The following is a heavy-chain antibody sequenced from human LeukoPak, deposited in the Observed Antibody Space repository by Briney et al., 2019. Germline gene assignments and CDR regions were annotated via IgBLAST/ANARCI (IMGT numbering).Heavy chain of an antibody. Sequence: PGGSLRLSCAASGFTFSSYWMHWVRQAPGKGLVWVSRINSDGSSTSYADSVKGRFTISRDNAKNTLYLQMSSLRAEDTAVYYCAREEDTAMVHLDYWGQGTLVTVSS. CDR2: INSDGSST. CDR3: AREEDTAMVHLDY. J-gene: IGHJ4*02. D-gene: IGHD5-18*01. CDR1: GFTFSSYW. V-gene: IGHV3-74*01.